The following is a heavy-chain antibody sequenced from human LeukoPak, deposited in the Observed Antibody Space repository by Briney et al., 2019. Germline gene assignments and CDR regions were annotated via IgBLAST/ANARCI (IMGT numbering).Heavy chain of an antibody. Sequence: GGSLRLSCAASGFMFSNYGMSWVRQAPGEGLEWVSGISGSGGTTYYADSVKGRFTISRDNSKNTLYLQMNSLRAEDTAVYYCAKLVVPAAIRGGAFDIWGQGTLVTVSP. D-gene: IGHD2-2*01. CDR3: AKLVVPAAIRGGAFDI. J-gene: IGHJ3*02. CDR2: ISGSGGTT. V-gene: IGHV3-23*01. CDR1: GFMFSNYG.